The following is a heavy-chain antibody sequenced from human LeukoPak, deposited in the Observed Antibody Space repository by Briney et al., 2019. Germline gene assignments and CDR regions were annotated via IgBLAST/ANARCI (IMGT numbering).Heavy chain of an antibody. CDR3: ARDDSYGLDY. CDR1: GFTSSSYE. CDR2: ISSSGSTI. V-gene: IGHV3-48*03. D-gene: IGHD5-18*01. Sequence: GGSLRLSCAASGFTSSSYEMNWVRQAPGKGLEWVSYISSSGSTIYYADSVKGRFTISRDNAKNSLYLQMNSLRAEDTAVYYCARDDSYGLDYWGQGTLVTVSS. J-gene: IGHJ4*02.